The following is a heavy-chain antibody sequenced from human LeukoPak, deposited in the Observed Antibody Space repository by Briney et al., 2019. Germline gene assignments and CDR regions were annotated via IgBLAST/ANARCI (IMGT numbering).Heavy chain of an antibody. D-gene: IGHD5-18*01. CDR3: AIMSRVDTGKSPLDD. J-gene: IGHJ4*02. CDR2: INPSSGST. V-gene: IGHV1-46*01. CDR1: GYTFATYY. Sequence: ASVKVSCKASGYTFATYYMHWVRQAPGQGLEWMGVINPSSGSTNYAQNFQGRVTMTRDTSTSTVYMELSSLRSEDTAMYYCAIMSRVDTGKSPLDDWGQGSQVTVSS.